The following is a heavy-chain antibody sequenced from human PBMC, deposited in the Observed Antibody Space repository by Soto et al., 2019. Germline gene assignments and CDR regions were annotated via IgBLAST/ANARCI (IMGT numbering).Heavy chain of an antibody. CDR2: ISYDGSNK. Sequence: GGSLRLSCAASGFTFSSYGMHWVRQAPGKGLEWVAVISYDGSNKYYADSVKGRFTISGDNSKNTLYLQRNSLRAEDKAVYYCAHDPSYCSGGSSYSLSWFDDATLLPRSHYYYYGMDVWGQGTTVTVSS. J-gene: IGHJ6*02. CDR1: GFTFSSYG. D-gene: IGHD2-15*01. V-gene: IGHV3-30*18. CDR3: AHDPSYCSGGSSYSLSWFDDATLLPRSHYYYYGMDV.